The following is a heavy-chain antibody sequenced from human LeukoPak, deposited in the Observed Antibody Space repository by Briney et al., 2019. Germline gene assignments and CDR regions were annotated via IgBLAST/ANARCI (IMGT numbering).Heavy chain of an antibody. CDR3: ARFPKRGPYYYYGMDV. CDR2: MNPNSDNT. D-gene: IGHD3-10*01. J-gene: IGHJ6*02. V-gene: IGHV1-8*01. CDR1: GYTFTSYD. Sequence: ASVKVSCKASGYTFTSYDINWVRQATGQGLEWMGWMNPNSDNTGYAQKFQGRITMTRNTSISTAYMELSSLRSEDTAVYYCARFPKRGPYYYYGMDVWGQGTTVTVSS.